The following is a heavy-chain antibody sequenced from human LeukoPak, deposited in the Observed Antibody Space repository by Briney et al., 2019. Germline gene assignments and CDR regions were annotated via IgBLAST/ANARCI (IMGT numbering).Heavy chain of an antibody. CDR1: GGSFSGYY. V-gene: IGHV4-34*01. Sequence: PSETLSLTCAVYGGSFSGYYWSWIRQPPGKGLEWIGEINHSGSTNYNPSLKSRVTISLDTSKNQFSLRLSSVTAADTAVYYCARYTRCIAVAGSRRKGFPSHYWFDPWGQGTLVTVSS. CDR3: ARYTRCIAVAGSRRKGFPSHYWFDP. J-gene: IGHJ5*02. CDR2: INHSGST. D-gene: IGHD6-19*01.